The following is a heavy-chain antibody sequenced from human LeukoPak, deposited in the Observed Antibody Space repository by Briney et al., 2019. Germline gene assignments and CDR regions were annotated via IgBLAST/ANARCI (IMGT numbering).Heavy chain of an antibody. D-gene: IGHD4-17*01. J-gene: IGHJ4*02. CDR1: GYSFTSYW. CDR2: IYPGDSET. CDR3: ARSMLEGALTTVDY. Sequence: GESLKISCKGSGYSFTSYWIGWVRQMPGKGLEWMGIIYPGDSETRYSPSLQGQVTISADKFISTAYLQWSSLKASDTAMYYCARSMLEGALTTVDYWGQGTLVTVSS. V-gene: IGHV5-51*01.